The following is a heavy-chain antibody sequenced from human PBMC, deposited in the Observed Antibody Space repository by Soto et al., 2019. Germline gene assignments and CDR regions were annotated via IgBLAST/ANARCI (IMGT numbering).Heavy chain of an antibody. V-gene: IGHV1-69*13. CDR3: ARDRPPYCSGGSCYHPAPRGVFYYYGMDV. CDR1: GGTFSSYA. CDR2: IIPIFGTA. D-gene: IGHD2-15*01. J-gene: IGHJ6*02. Sequence: SVKVSCKASGGTFSSYAISWVRQAPGQGLEWMGGIIPIFGTANYAQKFQGRVTITADESTSTAYMELSSLRSEDTAVYYCARDRPPYCSGGSCYHPAPRGVFYYYGMDVWG.